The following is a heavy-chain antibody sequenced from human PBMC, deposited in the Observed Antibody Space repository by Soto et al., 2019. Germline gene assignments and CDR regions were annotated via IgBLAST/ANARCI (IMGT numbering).Heavy chain of an antibody. Sequence: PGGSLRLSCAASGFTFSSYGMHWVRQAPGKGLEWVAVIWYDGSNKYYADSVKGRFTISRGNSKNTLYLQMNSLRAEDTAVYYCARDLSGYSYGPFDYWGQGTLVTVSS. CDR1: GFTFSSYG. J-gene: IGHJ4*02. V-gene: IGHV3-33*01. D-gene: IGHD5-18*01. CDR3: ARDLSGYSYGPFDY. CDR2: IWYDGSNK.